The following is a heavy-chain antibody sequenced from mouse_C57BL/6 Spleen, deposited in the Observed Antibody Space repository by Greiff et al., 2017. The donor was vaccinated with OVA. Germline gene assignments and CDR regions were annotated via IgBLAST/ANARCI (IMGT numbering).Heavy chain of an antibody. CDR2: IYPGNSDT. D-gene: IGHD2-2*01. CDR1: GYTFTSYW. CDR3: TRVGGYDGGGVVRYFDY. Sequence: EVQLQQSGTVLARPGASVKMSCKTSGYTFTSYWMHWVKQRPGQGLEWIGAIYPGNSDTSYNQKFKGKAKLTAVTSASTAYMELSSLTNEDSAVYYCTRVGGYDGGGVVRYFDYWGQGTTLTVSS. J-gene: IGHJ2*01. V-gene: IGHV1-5*01.